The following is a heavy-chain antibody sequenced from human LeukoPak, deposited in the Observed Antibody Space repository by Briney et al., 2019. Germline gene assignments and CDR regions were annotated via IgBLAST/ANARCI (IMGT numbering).Heavy chain of an antibody. V-gene: IGHV4-34*01. D-gene: IGHD3-22*01. CDR2: IYYSGST. Sequence: SETLSLTCAAYGGSFSGYYWGWIRQPPGKGLEWIGSIYYSGSTYYNPSLKSRVTISVDTSKNQFSLKLSSVTAADTAVYFCARGPYSYDSSGAFDIWGQGTMVTVSS. CDR3: ARGPYSYDSSGAFDI. CDR1: GGSFSGYY. J-gene: IGHJ3*02.